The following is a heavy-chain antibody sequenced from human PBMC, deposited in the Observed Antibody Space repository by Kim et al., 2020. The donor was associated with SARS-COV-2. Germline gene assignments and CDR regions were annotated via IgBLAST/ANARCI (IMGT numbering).Heavy chain of an antibody. CDR1: GVSITNSPYY. V-gene: IGHV4-39*01. CDR2: IYFSGST. Sequence: SETLSLTCTVHGVSITNSPYYWGWIRQPPGKGLEWLGNIYFSGSTHYNSSLKSRITISVDTSKNQFSLRLTSVTAADTALYYCARHEGPTIFGVIINLEKNWFEPWGQGTLVTVSS. D-gene: IGHD3-3*01. J-gene: IGHJ5*02. CDR3: ARHEGPTIFGVIINLEKNWFEP.